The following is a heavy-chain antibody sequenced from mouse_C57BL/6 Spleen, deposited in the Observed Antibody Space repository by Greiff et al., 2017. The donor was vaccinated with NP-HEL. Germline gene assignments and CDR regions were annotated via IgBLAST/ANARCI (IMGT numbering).Heavy chain of an antibody. J-gene: IGHJ4*01. CDR2: IWRGGST. D-gene: IGHD2-4*01. CDR3: ANPYDYDFPYAMDY. Sequence: QVQLQQSGPGLVQPSQSLSITCTVSGFSLTSYGVHWVRQSPGKGLEWLGVIWRGGSTDYNAAFMSRLSITKDNSKSQVFFKMNSLQADDTAIYYCANPYDYDFPYAMDYWGQGTSVTVSS. CDR1: GFSLTSYG. V-gene: IGHV2-5*01.